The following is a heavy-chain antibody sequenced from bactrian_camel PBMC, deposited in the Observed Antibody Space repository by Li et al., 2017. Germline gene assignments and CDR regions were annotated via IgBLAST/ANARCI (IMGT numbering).Heavy chain of an antibody. CDR3: AADLGGRICLYGLAITATRPYLVT. CDR2: IYTGSGST. V-gene: IGHV3S28*01. Sequence: LVESGGNLVQPGGSLRLSCAASGDTYSSYCMGWSRQAPGKEREGVATIYTGSGSTHYADSVKGRFTISQDNPENTLYLQMNSLKPEDTAMYYCAADLGGRICLYGLAITATRPYLVTGARGPRSPSP. J-gene: IGHJ6*01. CDR1: GDTYSSYC. D-gene: IGHD2*01.